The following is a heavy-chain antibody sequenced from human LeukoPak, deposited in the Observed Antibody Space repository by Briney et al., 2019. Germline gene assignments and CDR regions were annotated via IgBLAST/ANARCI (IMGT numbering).Heavy chain of an antibody. Sequence: SETLSLTCAVYGGSFSSYSWSWIRQSASKGLECIGEISGVGSTTYNPSLKSRVTISVDTSKNQFSLKLSSVTAADTAVYYCARGGAYYYGSGSYSPFDYWGQGTLVTVSS. J-gene: IGHJ4*02. CDR1: GGSFSSYS. CDR2: ISGVGST. CDR3: ARGGAYYYGSGSYSPFDY. V-gene: IGHV4-34*01. D-gene: IGHD3-10*01.